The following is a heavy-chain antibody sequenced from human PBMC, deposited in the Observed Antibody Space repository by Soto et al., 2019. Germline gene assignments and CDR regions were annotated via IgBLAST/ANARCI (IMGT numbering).Heavy chain of an antibody. D-gene: IGHD6-19*01. V-gene: IGHV4-59*01. J-gene: IGHJ4*02. CDR1: GGSISSYY. Sequence: SETLSLTCTVSGGSISSYYWSWIRQSPGKGLEWIGYISYSGSTKYNPSLKSRVTISVDTSKNQFSLKLSSVTAADTAVYYCARDNGSRWPSYFDPWGQGTLVTVPP. CDR3: ARDNGSRWPSYFDP. CDR2: ISYSGST.